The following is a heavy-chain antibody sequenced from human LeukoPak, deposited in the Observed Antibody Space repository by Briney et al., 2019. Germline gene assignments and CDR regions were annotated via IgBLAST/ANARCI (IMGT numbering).Heavy chain of an antibody. Sequence: GGSLRISCAASGFTFRSYEMHWVGQAQGQVLHWVSYISSSDNTIYYADSVKGRFTISRDNAKNSLYLQMNSLRADDTAAYYCVRDYGGSSPFDYWGQGTLVTVSS. CDR2: ISSSDNTI. CDR3: VRDYGGSSPFDY. D-gene: IGHD4-23*01. V-gene: IGHV3-48*03. J-gene: IGHJ4*02. CDR1: GFTFRSYE.